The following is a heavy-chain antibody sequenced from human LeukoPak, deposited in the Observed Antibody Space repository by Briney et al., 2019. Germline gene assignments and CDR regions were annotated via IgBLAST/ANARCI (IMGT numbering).Heavy chain of an antibody. CDR3: ARGWQRPIQSSGWDHTFDS. CDR2: IWYDGSKE. J-gene: IGHJ4*02. CDR1: GFTFSGYG. Sequence: PGGSLRLSCAASGFTFSGYGMHWVRQAPGKGLEWVAIIWYDGSKEYYADSVKGRFTISRDNSKNTLYLQMHSLRAEDTAVYYCARGWQRPIQSSGWDHTFDSWGQGTLVTVSS. D-gene: IGHD6-19*01. V-gene: IGHV3-33*01.